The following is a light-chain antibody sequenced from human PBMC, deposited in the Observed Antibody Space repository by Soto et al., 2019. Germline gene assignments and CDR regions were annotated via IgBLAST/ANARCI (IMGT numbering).Light chain of an antibody. CDR1: QSVSSN. CDR2: GGS. CDR3: QQYNNWPGT. Sequence: EIVMTQSPATLSVSPGERATLSCRASQSVSSNLAWYPQKPGQAPRLLIYGGSTRATGIPARFSGSGSGTEFALTISSLQSEDFAVYYCQQYNNWPGTFGQVTKVEIK. V-gene: IGKV3-15*01. J-gene: IGKJ1*01.